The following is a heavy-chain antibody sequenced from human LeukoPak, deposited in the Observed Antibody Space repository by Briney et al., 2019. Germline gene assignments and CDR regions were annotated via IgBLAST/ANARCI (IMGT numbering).Heavy chain of an antibody. CDR3: AKDVVGQQWPESY. CDR2: IQYDGSIK. V-gene: IGHV3-30*02. J-gene: IGHJ4*02. D-gene: IGHD6-19*01. Sequence: PGGSLRLSCAASEFTFSRFGMHWVRQAPGKGLEWVAFIQYDGSIKLYGDSVKGRFTFSRDNSKNTLYLQMNSLRPEDTAVYHCAKDVVGQQWPESYWGQGTLVTVSS. CDR1: EFTFSRFG.